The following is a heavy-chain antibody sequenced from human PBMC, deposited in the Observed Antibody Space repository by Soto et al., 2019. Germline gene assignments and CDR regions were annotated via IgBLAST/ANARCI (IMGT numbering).Heavy chain of an antibody. V-gene: IGHV3-74*01. CDR1: GFTFSSYW. CDR3: ASGGVAGSGTYYDDN. J-gene: IGHJ4*02. D-gene: IGHD3-10*01. Sequence: EVQLVESGGGLVQPGGSLRLSCAASGFTFSSYWMHWVRQAPGKGLVWVSRISINGGSTSYADSVKGRFTISRDNAKNTLYLQMNSLRPEDTAVYYCASGGVAGSGTYYDDNWGRGTLVTVSS. CDR2: ISINGGST.